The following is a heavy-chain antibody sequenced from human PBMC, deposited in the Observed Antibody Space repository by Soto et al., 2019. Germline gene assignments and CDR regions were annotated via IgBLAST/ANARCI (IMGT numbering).Heavy chain of an antibody. Sequence: QVQLVESGGGVVQPGRSLRLSCAASGFTFSSYGMHWVRQAPGKGLEWVAVISYDGSNKYYADSVKGRFTISRDNSKNTLYLQMNSLRAEDTAVYYCAKGDMWDPNFEYWGQGTLVTVSS. J-gene: IGHJ4*02. CDR2: ISYDGSNK. D-gene: IGHD1-26*01. V-gene: IGHV3-30*18. CDR1: GFTFSSYG. CDR3: AKGDMWDPNFEY.